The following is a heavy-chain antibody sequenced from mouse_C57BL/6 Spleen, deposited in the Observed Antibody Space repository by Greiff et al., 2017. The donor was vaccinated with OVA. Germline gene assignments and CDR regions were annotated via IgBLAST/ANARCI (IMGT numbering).Heavy chain of an antibody. J-gene: IGHJ1*03. D-gene: IGHD1-1*01. Sequence: QVQLKQSGAELVKPGASVKISCKASGYAFSSYWMNWVKQRPGKGLEWIGQIYPGDGDTNYNGKFKGKATLTADKSSSTAYMQLSSLTSEDSAVYFGARSYYGSSYWYFDVWGTGTTVTVSS. CDR2: IYPGDGDT. CDR3: ARSYYGSSYWYFDV. V-gene: IGHV1-80*01. CDR1: GYAFSSYW.